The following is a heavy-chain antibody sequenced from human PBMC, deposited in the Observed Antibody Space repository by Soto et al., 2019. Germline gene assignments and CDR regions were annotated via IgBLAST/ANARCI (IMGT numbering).Heavy chain of an antibody. CDR3: ARSTLLYMYGMDV. Sequence: VGSLRLSCAASGFTFSSYSMNCVRQAPGKGLEWVSSISSSSSYIYYADSVKGRFTISRDNAKNSLYLQMNSLRAEDTAVYYCARSTLLYMYGMDVWGQGTTVTVSS. J-gene: IGHJ6*02. D-gene: IGHD3-10*01. V-gene: IGHV3-21*01. CDR2: ISSSSSYI. CDR1: GFTFSSYS.